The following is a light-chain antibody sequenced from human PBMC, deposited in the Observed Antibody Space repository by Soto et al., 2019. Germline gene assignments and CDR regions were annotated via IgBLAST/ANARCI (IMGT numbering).Light chain of an antibody. CDR3: QQYDSSPRT. Sequence: IVWTQSPGPLSLSPGARATLSCTASQSISSSYLAWYQQKPGQAPRLLIYGPSSRATGIPDRFSGSGSGTDFTLTINRLEPEDFAVYYCQQYDSSPRTFGQGTQVDIK. J-gene: IGKJ1*01. CDR1: QSISSSY. CDR2: GPS. V-gene: IGKV3-20*01.